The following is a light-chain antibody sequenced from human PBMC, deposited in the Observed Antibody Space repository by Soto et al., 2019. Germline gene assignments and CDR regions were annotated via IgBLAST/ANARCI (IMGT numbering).Light chain of an antibody. CDR1: QSVSYY. J-gene: IGKJ1*01. V-gene: IGKV3-11*01. CDR2: DAS. Sequence: EILLTQSPGTLSLSPGERATLSCRASQSVSYYLAWYQQKTGQAPRLLIYDASSRDTGVPDRFSGSGSGTDFTLTISRLEPEDFEVYYCQQRSNWLGTFGQGTKVDIK. CDR3: QQRSNWLGT.